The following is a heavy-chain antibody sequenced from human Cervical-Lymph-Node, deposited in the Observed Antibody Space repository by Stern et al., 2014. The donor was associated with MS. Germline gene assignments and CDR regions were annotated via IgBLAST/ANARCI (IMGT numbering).Heavy chain of an antibody. CDR2: PDWDDDK. CDR3: ARSFYDYESAALGPFDY. Sequence: QITLKESGPALVKPTQALTLTCTFSGFSLSTSGMRVSWIRQPPGKALVWLARPDWDDDKFYSTSLKTRLTISKDTSKNQVVFTMTNMDPVDTATYYCARSFYDYESAALGPFDYWGQGTLVTVSS. J-gene: IGHJ4*02. CDR1: GFSLSTSGMR. V-gene: IGHV2-70*04. D-gene: IGHD3-22*01.